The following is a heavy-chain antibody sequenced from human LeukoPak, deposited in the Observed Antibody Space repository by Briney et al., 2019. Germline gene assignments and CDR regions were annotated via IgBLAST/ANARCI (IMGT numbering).Heavy chain of an antibody. CDR1: GYTFTGYY. Sequence: GASVKVSCTASGYTFTGYYMHWVRQAPGQGLEWMGWINPNSGGTNYAQKFQGWVTMTRDTSISTAYMELSRLRSDDTAVYYCARNNYCSGGSCYSNWFDPWGQGTLVTVSS. J-gene: IGHJ5*02. V-gene: IGHV1-2*04. CDR2: INPNSGGT. CDR3: ARNNYCSGGSCYSNWFDP. D-gene: IGHD2-15*01.